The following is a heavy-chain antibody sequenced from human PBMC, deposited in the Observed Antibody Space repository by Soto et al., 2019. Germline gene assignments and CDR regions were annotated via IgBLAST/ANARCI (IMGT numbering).Heavy chain of an antibody. J-gene: IGHJ4*02. CDR3: ARERAYYFDY. V-gene: IGHV3-30-3*01. CDR1: GFTFSRFP. CDR2: ISFDGSNK. Sequence: GGSLRLSCAASGFTFSRFPMHWVRQAPGKGLEWVAVISFDGSNKYYADSVKGRFTISRDNSKNTLYLQMNSLRAEDTAVYCRARERAYYFDYWGQGTLVTVSS.